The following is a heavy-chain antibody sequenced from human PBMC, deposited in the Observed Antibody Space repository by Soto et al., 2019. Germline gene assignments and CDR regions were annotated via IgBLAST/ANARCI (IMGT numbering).Heavy chain of an antibody. Sequence: QVQLVESGGGVGQPGRSLRLSCAASGFTFSSYAMHWVRQAPGKGLEWVAVISYDGSNKYYADSVKGRFTISRDNSKNTLYLQMNSMRAEDTSVYYCASGGLRFLELLSPENYYFDYCCQGTLVTVSS. V-gene: IGHV3-30-3*01. CDR3: ASGGLRFLELLSPENYYFDY. CDR1: GFTFSSYA. CDR2: ISYDGSNK. D-gene: IGHD3-3*01. J-gene: IGHJ4*02.